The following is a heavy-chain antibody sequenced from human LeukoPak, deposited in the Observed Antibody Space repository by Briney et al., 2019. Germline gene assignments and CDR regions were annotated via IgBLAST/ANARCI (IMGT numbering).Heavy chain of an antibody. CDR3: ARDWSTTVVTFDY. V-gene: IGHV3-30*04. Sequence: GGSLRLSCAASGFTISSYAIHWVRQAPGKGLEWVAFISYDGSSKSYADSVKGRSTISRDNSKNTLYLQMNSLRAEDMAVYYCARDWSTTVVTFDYWGQGTLVTVSS. D-gene: IGHD4-23*01. J-gene: IGHJ4*02. CDR2: ISYDGSSK. CDR1: GFTISSYA.